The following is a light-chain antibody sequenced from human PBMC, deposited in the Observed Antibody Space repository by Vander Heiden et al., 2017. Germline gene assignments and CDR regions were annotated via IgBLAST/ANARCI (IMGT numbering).Light chain of an antibody. CDR1: QSINSN. CDR2: GAS. CDR3: QQYNKWPLT. Sequence: IAMTQSPATLSVSPGERATLSCRASQSINSNLAWYQQKPGQAPRLLIYGASTRATGFPARFSGSGSGTEFTLTISSLQSEDFAVYYCQQYNKWPLTFAGGTKVEIK. J-gene: IGKJ4*01. V-gene: IGKV3-15*01.